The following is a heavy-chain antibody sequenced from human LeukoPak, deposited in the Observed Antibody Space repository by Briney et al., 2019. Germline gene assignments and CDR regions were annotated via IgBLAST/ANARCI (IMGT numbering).Heavy chain of an antibody. CDR1: GFTLSSYW. CDR2: ISVTGNII. D-gene: IGHD7-27*01. Sequence: PGGSLRLSCAASGFTLSSYWMHWVRQAPGKGLEWVSGISVTGNIIYYADAVKGRFTISRDNSKNTVYLQMNTLRAEDTAIYYCAKDSANWGRHYDYWGQGTLVTVSS. CDR3: AKDSANWGRHYDY. J-gene: IGHJ4*02. V-gene: IGHV3-23*01.